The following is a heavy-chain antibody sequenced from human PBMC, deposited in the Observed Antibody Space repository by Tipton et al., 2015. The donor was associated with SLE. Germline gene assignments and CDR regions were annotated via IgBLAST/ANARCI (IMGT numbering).Heavy chain of an antibody. CDR2: IYPDDSET. D-gene: IGHD6-13*01. J-gene: IGHJ3*02. CDR1: GYSFPIYW. CDR3: ARHAYSSSKAAFDI. V-gene: IGHV5-51*01. Sequence: QLVQSGAEVNKPGESLTISCTGPGYSFPIYWIGWVRQMPGKGLEWMGIIYPDDSETRYSPSFQGQVTISADKSISTAYLQWNSLKASDTAMYFCARHAYSSSKAAFDIWGQGTMLTVSS.